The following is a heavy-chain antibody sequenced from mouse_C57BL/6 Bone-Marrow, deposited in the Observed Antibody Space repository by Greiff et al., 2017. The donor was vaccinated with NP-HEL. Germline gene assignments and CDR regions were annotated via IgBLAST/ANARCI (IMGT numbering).Heavy chain of an antibody. CDR3: ARDFSGSSSVDY. V-gene: IGHV1-72*01. Sequence: QVQLQQPGAELVKPGASVKLSCKASGYTFTSYLMHWVKQRPGRGLEWIGRIDPNSGGTKYNEKFKSKATLTVDKPSSTAYMQLNSLTSEDTAVSYCARDFSGSSSVDYWGQGTTLTVSS. J-gene: IGHJ2*01. CDR2: IDPNSGGT. CDR1: GYTFTSYL. D-gene: IGHD1-1*01.